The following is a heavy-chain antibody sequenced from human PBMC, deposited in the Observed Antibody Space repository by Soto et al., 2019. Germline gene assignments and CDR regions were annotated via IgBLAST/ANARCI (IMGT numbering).Heavy chain of an antibody. CDR1: GYTFTSYA. Sequence: QVQLVQSGAEVKKPGASVKVSCKASGYTFTSYAMHWVRQAPGQRLEWMGWINAGNGNTKYSPKFQGRVTITSDTSASPAYMQLRSLRSEDTAVYYSATAPGYSYGYNWGQGTLVTVSS. D-gene: IGHD5-18*01. J-gene: IGHJ4*02. CDR2: INAGNGNT. CDR3: ATAPGYSYGYN. V-gene: IGHV1-3*01.